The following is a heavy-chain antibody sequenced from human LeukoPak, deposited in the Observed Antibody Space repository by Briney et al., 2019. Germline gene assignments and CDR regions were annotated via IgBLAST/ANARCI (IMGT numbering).Heavy chain of an antibody. CDR1: GGSFSGYY. J-gene: IGHJ5*02. V-gene: IGHV4-34*01. CDR3: ARHGFQWLALRWFDP. Sequence: SETLSLTCAVYGGSFSGYYWSWIRQPPGKGLEWIGEINHSGSTNYNPSLKSRVTISVDTPKNQFSLKLSSVTAADTAVYYCARHGFQWLALRWFDPWGQGTLVTVSS. D-gene: IGHD6-19*01. CDR2: INHSGST.